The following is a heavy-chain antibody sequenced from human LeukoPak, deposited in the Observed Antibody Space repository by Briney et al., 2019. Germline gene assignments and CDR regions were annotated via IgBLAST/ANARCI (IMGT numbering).Heavy chain of an antibody. V-gene: IGHV3-30*03. J-gene: IGHJ4*02. D-gene: IGHD3-9*01. Sequence: GRSLRLSCAASGFTFSSYGMHWVRQAPGKGLEWVAVISYGGSNKYYADSVKGRFTISRDNSKNTLYLQMNSLRAEDTAVYYCARVGLRYFDWLLPTNFDYWGQGTLVTVSS. CDR3: ARVGLRYFDWLLPTNFDY. CDR1: GFTFSSYG. CDR2: ISYGGSNK.